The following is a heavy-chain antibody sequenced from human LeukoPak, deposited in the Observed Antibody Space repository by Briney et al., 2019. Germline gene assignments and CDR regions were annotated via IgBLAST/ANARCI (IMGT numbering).Heavy chain of an antibody. D-gene: IGHD6-13*01. CDR2: IYSGGST. Sequence: QSGGSLRLSCAASGFTVSSNYMSWVRQAPGEGLEWVSVIYSGGSTYYADSVKGRFTISRDNSNNTLYLQMNSLRAEDTAVYYCATLSPRIAAAGEDAFDIWGQGTMVTVSS. V-gene: IGHV3-53*01. CDR3: ATLSPRIAAAGEDAFDI. J-gene: IGHJ3*02. CDR1: GFTVSSNY.